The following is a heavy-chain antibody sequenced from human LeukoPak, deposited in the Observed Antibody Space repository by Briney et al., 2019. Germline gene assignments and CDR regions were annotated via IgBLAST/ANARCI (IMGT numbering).Heavy chain of an antibody. CDR1: GFTFDDYA. Sequence: PGGSLRLSCAASGFTFDDYAMHWVRQAPGKGLEWVSGISWNSGSIGYADSVKGRFTISRDNAKNSLYLQMNSLRAEDTALYYCAKSRMVRRTYGMDVWGQGTTVTVSS. J-gene: IGHJ6*02. CDR2: ISWNSGSI. D-gene: IGHD3-10*01. V-gene: IGHV3-9*01. CDR3: AKSRMVRRTYGMDV.